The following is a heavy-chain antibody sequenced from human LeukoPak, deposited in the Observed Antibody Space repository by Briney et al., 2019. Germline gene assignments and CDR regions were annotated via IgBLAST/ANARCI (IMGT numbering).Heavy chain of an antibody. V-gene: IGHV3-15*01. CDR3: TTDPPGSPSDYDYVWGEPRMDV. CDR2: IKTKTEGGTT. CDR1: GFTFSNAW. D-gene: IGHD3-16*01. Sequence: SGGSLRLSCAASGFTFSNAWMNWVRQAPGKGLEWVGRIKTKTEGGTTDYAAPVKGRFTISRNDSKNTLYLQMNSLKTEDTAVYYCTTDPPGSPSDYDYVWGEPRMDVWGQGTTVTVSS. J-gene: IGHJ6*02.